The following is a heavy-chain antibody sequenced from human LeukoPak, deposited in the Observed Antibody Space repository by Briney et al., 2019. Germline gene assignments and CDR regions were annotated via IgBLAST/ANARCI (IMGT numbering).Heavy chain of an antibody. J-gene: IGHJ4*02. CDR2: IKQDGSEK. CDR3: TSSYYDFWIDY. Sequence: GGSLRLSCAASGFTFSNYGMSWVRQAPGKGLEWVASIKQDGSEKFYVDSVKGRFTISRDNAKNSLYLQMNSLKTEDTAVYYCTSSYYDFWIDYWGQGTLVTVSS. V-gene: IGHV3-7*03. CDR1: GFTFSNYG. D-gene: IGHD3-3*01.